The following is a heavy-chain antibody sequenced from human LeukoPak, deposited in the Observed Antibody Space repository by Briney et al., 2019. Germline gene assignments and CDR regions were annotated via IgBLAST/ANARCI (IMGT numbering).Heavy chain of an antibody. D-gene: IGHD2-15*01. V-gene: IGHV4-4*02. J-gene: IGHJ4*02. CDR2: IYTSGST. CDR3: ARTPTYCSGGSCYWDY. Sequence: PSETLSLTCAVSGASISSRFWWSWVRQPPGKGLEWIGRIYTSGSTNYNPSLKSRVTISVDTSKNQFSLKLSSVTAADTAVYYCARTPTYCSGGSCYWDYWGQGTLVTVSS. CDR1: GASISSRFW.